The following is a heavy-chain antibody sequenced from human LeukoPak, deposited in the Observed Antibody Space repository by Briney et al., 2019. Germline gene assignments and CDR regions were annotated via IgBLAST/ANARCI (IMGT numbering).Heavy chain of an antibody. V-gene: IGHV4-39*07. CDR3: ARVGYYGSGSSPFDY. D-gene: IGHD3-10*01. CDR1: GGSISSSSYY. CDR2: IYYSGST. J-gene: IGHJ4*02. Sequence: PSETLSLTCTVSGGSISSSSYYWGWIRQPPRKGLEWIGSIYYSGSTYYNTSLKSRVTISVDTSKNQFSLKLSSVTAADTAVYYCARVGYYGSGSSPFDYWGQGTLVTVSS.